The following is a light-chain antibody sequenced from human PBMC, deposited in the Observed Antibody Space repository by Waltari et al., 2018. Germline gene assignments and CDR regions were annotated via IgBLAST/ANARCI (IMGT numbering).Light chain of an antibody. J-gene: IGLJ2*01. CDR2: GVN. V-gene: IGLV1-40*01. Sequence: QSVLTQPPSVSVPPGQRVTLSCTGSGSNIGAYDLHWYQHRLGKAPTLLIYGVNNRPSGVPDRFFGSKSGTSASLAITSLRAEDEGVYYCQSYDTSLSVVFGGGTKLTVL. CDR1: GSNIGAYD. CDR3: QSYDTSLSVV.